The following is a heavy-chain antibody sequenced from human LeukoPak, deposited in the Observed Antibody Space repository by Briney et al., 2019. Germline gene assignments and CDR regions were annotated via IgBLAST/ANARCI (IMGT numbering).Heavy chain of an antibody. CDR2: ISTYNGNT. V-gene: IGHV1-18*01. D-gene: IGHD4-17*01. Sequence: AASVKVSCKASGYTFTSYGISWVRQAPGQGLEWMGWISTYNGNTNYAQKLQGRVTMTTDTSTSTAYMELRSLRSDDTAVYYCARTTTDGAGRPLFDYWGQGTLVTVSS. J-gene: IGHJ4*02. CDR1: GYTFTSYG. CDR3: ARTTTDGAGRPLFDY.